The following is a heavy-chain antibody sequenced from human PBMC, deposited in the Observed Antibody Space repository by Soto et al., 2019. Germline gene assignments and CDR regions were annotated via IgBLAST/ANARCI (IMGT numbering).Heavy chain of an antibody. J-gene: IGHJ5*02. CDR3: ARVVPGAEDWFGP. Sequence: GAPVKVSCKTSGYTFSNYGITWVRQAPGQPLEWLGWISLYSDGTNYAQKFQGRVSMTTDTSTTTAYMELRSLRSDDTAVYYCARVVPGAEDWFGPWGQGTLVTVSS. V-gene: IGHV1-18*01. CDR1: GYTFSNYG. D-gene: IGHD2-2*01. CDR2: ISLYSDGT.